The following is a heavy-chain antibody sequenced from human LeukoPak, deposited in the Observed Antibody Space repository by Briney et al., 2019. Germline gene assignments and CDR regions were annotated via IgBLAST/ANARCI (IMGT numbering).Heavy chain of an antibody. J-gene: IGHJ4*02. V-gene: IGHV3-21*01. CDR2: ISSSSSYI. Sequence: GGSLRLSCAASGFTFSSYSMNWVRQAPGKGLEWVSSISSSSSYIYYADSVKGRFTISRDNAKNSLYLQMNSLRAEDTAVYYCATHTAMYYFDYWGQGTLVTVSS. D-gene: IGHD5-18*01. CDR1: GFTFSSYS. CDR3: ATHTAMYYFDY.